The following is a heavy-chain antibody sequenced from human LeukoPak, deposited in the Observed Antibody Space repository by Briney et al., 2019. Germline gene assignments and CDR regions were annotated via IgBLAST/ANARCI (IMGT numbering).Heavy chain of an antibody. J-gene: IGHJ4*02. CDR2: ISWNSGSI. CDR3: AKDSVSSWRGSSKPFDY. D-gene: IGHD6-13*01. CDR1: GFTFDDYA. V-gene: IGHV3-9*03. Sequence: PGGSLRLSCAASGFTFDDYAMHWVRQAPGKGLEWVSGISWNSGSIGYADSVKGRFTISRDNAKNSLYLQMNSLRAEDMALYYCAKDSVSSWRGSSKPFDYWGQGTLVTVSS.